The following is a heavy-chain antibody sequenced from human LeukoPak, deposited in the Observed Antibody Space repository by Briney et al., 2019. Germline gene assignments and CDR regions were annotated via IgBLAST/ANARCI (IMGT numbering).Heavy chain of an antibody. Sequence: ASVKVSCKASGYTFTSYVISWVRQAPGQGLEWMGWISAYNGNTNYAQKLQGRVTMTTDTSTSTAYMELRSLRSDDTAVYYCARHLSGRWITMVRGVISPFDYWGQGTLVTVSS. J-gene: IGHJ4*02. CDR2: ISAYNGNT. V-gene: IGHV1-18*04. CDR1: GYTFTSYV. CDR3: ARHLSGRWITMVRGVISPFDY. D-gene: IGHD3-10*01.